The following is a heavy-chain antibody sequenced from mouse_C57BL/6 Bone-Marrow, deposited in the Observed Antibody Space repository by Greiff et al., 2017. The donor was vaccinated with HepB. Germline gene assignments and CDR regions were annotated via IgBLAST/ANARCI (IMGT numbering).Heavy chain of an antibody. CDR1: GFNIKDDY. V-gene: IGHV14-4*01. D-gene: IGHD2-3*01. Sequence: DVQLQESGAELVRPGASVKLSCTASGFNIKDDYMHWVKQRPEQGLEWIGWIDPENGDTEYASKFQGKATITADTSSNTAYLQLRSLTSEDTAVYYCTTRGNGYSWFAYWGQGTLVTVSA. CDR2: IDPENGDT. J-gene: IGHJ3*01. CDR3: TTRGNGYSWFAY.